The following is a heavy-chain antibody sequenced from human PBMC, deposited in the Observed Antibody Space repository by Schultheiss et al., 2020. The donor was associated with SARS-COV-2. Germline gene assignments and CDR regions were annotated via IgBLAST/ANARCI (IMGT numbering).Heavy chain of an antibody. CDR3: ARTIAADY. CDR1: GFTFSSYA. J-gene: IGHJ4*02. CDR2: IYYSGST. D-gene: IGHD5-12*01. Sequence: GSLRLSCAASGFTFSSYAMSWVRQAPGKGLEWIGYIYYSGSTNYNPSLKSRVTISVDTSKNQFSLKLSSVTAADTAVYYCARTIAADYWGQGTLVTVSS. V-gene: IGHV4-59*12.